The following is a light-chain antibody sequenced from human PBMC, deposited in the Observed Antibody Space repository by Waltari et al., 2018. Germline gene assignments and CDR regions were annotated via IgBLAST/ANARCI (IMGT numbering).Light chain of an antibody. CDR1: QSVSSN. CDR2: GAS. V-gene: IGKV3-15*01. Sequence: EIVMTQSPATLSVSPGERATLSCRASQSVSSNLAWYQQKPGQAPRLLSYGASTRATGIPASFSGSGSGTEFTLTISSLQSEDFAVYYCQQYNNWPQTFGQGTKVEIK. CDR3: QQYNNWPQT. J-gene: IGKJ1*01.